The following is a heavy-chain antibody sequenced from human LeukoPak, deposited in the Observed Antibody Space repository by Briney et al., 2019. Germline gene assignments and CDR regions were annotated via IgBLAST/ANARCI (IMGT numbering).Heavy chain of an antibody. J-gene: IGHJ4*02. V-gene: IGHV3-74*01. D-gene: IGHD3-22*01. CDR1: GFTFSTYW. Sequence: GGSLRLSCAASGFTFSTYWMHWVRQAPGKGLVWVSRITIDGSTTSYADSVRGRFTISRDNSKNTLYLQMNSLRAEDTAVYYCAKDKGVYDSSGYYYYYFDYWGQGTLVTVSS. CDR3: AKDKGVYDSSGYYYYYFDY. CDR2: ITIDGSTT.